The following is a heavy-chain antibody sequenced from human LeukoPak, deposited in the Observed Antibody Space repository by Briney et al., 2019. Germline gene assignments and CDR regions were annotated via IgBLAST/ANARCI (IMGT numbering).Heavy chain of an antibody. V-gene: IGHV3-53*04. CDR3: ARLDFWSGYFFDY. D-gene: IGHD3-3*01. J-gene: IGHJ4*02. CDR2: IYSGGST. Sequence: GGSLRLSCAASGFSVSSNYMSWVRQAPGKGLEWVSVIYSGGSTYSADSVEGRFTISRHNSKNTLYLQMNSLRAEDTAVYYCARLDFWSGYFFDYWGQGPLVTVSS. CDR1: GFSVSSNY.